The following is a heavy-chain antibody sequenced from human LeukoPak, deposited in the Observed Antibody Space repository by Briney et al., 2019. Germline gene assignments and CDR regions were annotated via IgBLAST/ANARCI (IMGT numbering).Heavy chain of an antibody. CDR3: ARNLNSSSWPFR. Sequence: GSSVKVSCKASGGTFSSYAISWVRQAPGQGLGWMGRIIPILGIANYAQKFQGRVTITADKSTSTAYMELSSLRSEDTAVYYCARNLNSSSWPFRWGQGTMVTVSS. V-gene: IGHV1-69*04. CDR2: IIPILGIA. D-gene: IGHD6-13*01. CDR1: GGTFSSYA. J-gene: IGHJ3*01.